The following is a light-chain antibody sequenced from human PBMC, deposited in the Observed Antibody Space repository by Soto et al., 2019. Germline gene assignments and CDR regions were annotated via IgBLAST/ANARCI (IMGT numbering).Light chain of an antibody. CDR3: QKYNSAPFT. J-gene: IGKJ5*01. Sequence: DIQMTQSPSSLSASVEDRVIITCRASQSISNHLNWYQQKPGKAPKLLIFAASSLQSGVPSRFSGSRSGPDFTLPISSLQPEDVATYYCQKYNSAPFTFGQGTRLEIK. CDR2: AAS. V-gene: IGKV1-39*01. CDR1: QSISNH.